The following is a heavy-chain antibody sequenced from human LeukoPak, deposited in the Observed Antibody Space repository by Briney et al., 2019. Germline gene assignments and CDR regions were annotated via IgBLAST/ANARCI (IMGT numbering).Heavy chain of an antibody. CDR2: ISWNSGSI. D-gene: IGHD6-19*01. CDR1: GFTFDDYA. CDR3: AKWSSGLDPLDY. V-gene: IGHV3-9*01. Sequence: GGSLRLSCAASGFTFDDYAMHWVRQAPGKGLEWVSGISWNSGSIGYADSVKGRFTISRDNAKNSLYLQMNSLRAEDTALYYCAKWSSGLDPLDYWGQGTLVTVSS. J-gene: IGHJ4*02.